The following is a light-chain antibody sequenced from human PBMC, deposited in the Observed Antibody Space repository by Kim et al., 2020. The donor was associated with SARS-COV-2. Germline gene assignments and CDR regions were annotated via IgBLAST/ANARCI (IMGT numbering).Light chain of an antibody. CDR1: QSISSY. CDR3: QQRSDWPLT. J-gene: IGKJ4*01. CDR2: GSY. Sequence: SPGDTATRSCRASQSISSYLAWYQQKPGQAPRLIIYGSYNRATGIPVRFSGSRSGTDFTLTISSLEPEDFAVYFCQQRSDWPLTFGGGTKVDIK. V-gene: IGKV3-11*01.